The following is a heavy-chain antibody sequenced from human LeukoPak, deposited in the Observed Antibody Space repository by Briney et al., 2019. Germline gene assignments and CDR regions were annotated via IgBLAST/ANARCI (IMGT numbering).Heavy chain of an antibody. Sequence: SETLSLTCAVYGGSFSGYYWSWIRQPPGKGLEWIGEINHSGSTNYNPSLKSRVTISVDTSKNQFSLKLSSVTAADTAVYYCARRKASLYDILTGYYGGGYDYWGQGTLVTVSS. V-gene: IGHV4-34*01. CDR1: GGSFSGYY. CDR3: ARRKASLYDILTGYYGGGYDY. D-gene: IGHD3-9*01. J-gene: IGHJ4*02. CDR2: INHSGST.